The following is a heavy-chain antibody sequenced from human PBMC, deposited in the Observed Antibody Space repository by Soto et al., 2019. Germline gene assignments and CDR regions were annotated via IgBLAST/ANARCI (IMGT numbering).Heavy chain of an antibody. D-gene: IGHD4-17*01. CDR3: ARVTVTTAFDY. Sequence: PSETLSLSCTVSGGSISSGGYYWSWIRQHPGKGLEWIGYIYYSGSTYYNPSLKSRVTISVDTSKNQFSLKLSSVTAADTAVYYCARVTVTTAFDYWGQGTLVTVSS. CDR1: GGSISSGGYY. V-gene: IGHV4-31*03. CDR2: IYYSGST. J-gene: IGHJ4*02.